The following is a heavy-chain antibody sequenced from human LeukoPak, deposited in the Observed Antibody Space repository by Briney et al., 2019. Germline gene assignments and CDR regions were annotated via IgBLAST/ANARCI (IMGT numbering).Heavy chain of an antibody. J-gene: IGHJ4*02. CDR2: INPHSGDT. D-gene: IGHD3-22*01. CDR3: ARDLYYDGSGYYSPHFDY. CDR1: GYSFTGYY. V-gene: IGHV1-2*02. Sequence: ASVKVSCKASGYSFTGYYIHWVRQAPGQGLEWMGWINPHSGDTSSTQKFQGRVTMTRDTSTTTAYMELRSLIYDDTAVYYYARDLYYDGSGYYSPHFDYWGQGTLVTVSS.